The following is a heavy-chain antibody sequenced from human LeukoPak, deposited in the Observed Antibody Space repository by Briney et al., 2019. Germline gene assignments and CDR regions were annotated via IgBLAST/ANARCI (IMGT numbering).Heavy chain of an antibody. CDR2: ISSSSSYT. J-gene: IGHJ4*02. Sequence: KAGGSLRLSCAASGFTFSDYYMSWIRQAPGKGLEWVSYISSSSSYTNYADSVKGRFTISRDNAKNSLYLQMNSLRAEDTAVYYCARDAPARRGYDPYWGQGTLVTVSS. V-gene: IGHV3-11*05. D-gene: IGHD5-12*01. CDR3: ARDAPARRGYDPY. CDR1: GFTFSDYY.